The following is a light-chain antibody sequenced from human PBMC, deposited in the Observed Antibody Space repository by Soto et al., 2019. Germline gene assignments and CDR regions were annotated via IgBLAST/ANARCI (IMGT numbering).Light chain of an antibody. CDR3: CSYAGSYSYV. Sequence: ALTQPRSMSESPGQSVTISCTGTSSDVGNYNFVSWYQQHPGKAPKLLIYDVSKRPSGVPDRFSGSKSGYTASLTISGLQAEDEADYYCCSYAGSYSYVFGTGTKLTVL. V-gene: IGLV2-11*01. CDR1: SSDVGNYNF. CDR2: DVS. J-gene: IGLJ1*01.